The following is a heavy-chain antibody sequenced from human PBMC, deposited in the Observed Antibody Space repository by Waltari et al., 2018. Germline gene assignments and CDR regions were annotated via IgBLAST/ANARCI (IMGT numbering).Heavy chain of an antibody. D-gene: IGHD2-15*01. J-gene: IGHJ4*02. CDR3: ARGRDCSGGSCYLHAFDY. CDR1: GYSISSGYY. Sequence: QVQLQESGPGLVKPSETLSLTCAVSGYSISSGYYWGWIRQPPGKGLEWIGSIYHSGGTYYNPSLKSRVTISVDTSKNQFSLKLSSVTAADTAVYYCARGRDCSGGSCYLHAFDYCGQGTLVTVSS. V-gene: IGHV4-38-2*01. CDR2: IYHSGGT.